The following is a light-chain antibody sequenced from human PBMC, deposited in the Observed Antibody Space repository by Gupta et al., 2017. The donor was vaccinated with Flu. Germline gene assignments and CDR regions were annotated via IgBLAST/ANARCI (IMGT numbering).Light chain of an antibody. Sequence: QTVVTQEPSFSGSPGGTVTLTCGLSSGSVSTSNYPSWYQQTPGQAPRTLIYNTNARSSGVPDRFSGSILGNKAALTXTXAQADDXCYYYCELYTAGGIAVFGGGTKLTVL. CDR2: NTN. CDR3: ELYTAGGIAV. V-gene: IGLV8-61*01. CDR1: SGSVSTSNY. J-gene: IGLJ3*02.